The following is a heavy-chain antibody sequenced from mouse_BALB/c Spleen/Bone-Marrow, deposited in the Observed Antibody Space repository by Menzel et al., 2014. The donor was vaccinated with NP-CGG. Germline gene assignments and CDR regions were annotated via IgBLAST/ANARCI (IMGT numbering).Heavy chain of an antibody. D-gene: IGHD1-1*01. CDR2: IRNKTNGYKK. CDR3: ARYRDYCNDWYFDD. Sequence: EVKLQESGGGLVQPGGSLRFSCATSGFTFTDYYMSWVRQPPGKAPEWLGFIRNKTNGYKKEYNASGKGRITTSRDNSQSLLYPQMHPLRTEASATYSCARYRDYCNDWYFDDWGAGTTVTVSS. J-gene: IGHJ1*01. V-gene: IGHV7-3*02. CDR1: GFTFTDYY.